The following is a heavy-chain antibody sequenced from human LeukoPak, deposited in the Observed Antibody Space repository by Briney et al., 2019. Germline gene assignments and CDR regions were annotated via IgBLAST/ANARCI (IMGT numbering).Heavy chain of an antibody. Sequence: GGSLRLSCAASGFTFSRYWMTWARQAPGKGLEWVASINEDGSGKHYVDSVKGRFTISRDNAQKSVYLEMNSLRAEDAAVYYCARAVTSTEGYWGQGTLVTVSS. CDR3: ARAVTSTEGY. CDR2: INEDGSGK. D-gene: IGHD4-17*01. CDR1: GFTFSRYW. V-gene: IGHV3-7*03. J-gene: IGHJ4*02.